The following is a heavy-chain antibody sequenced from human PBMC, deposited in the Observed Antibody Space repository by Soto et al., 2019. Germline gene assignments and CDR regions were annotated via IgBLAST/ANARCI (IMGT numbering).Heavy chain of an antibody. J-gene: IGHJ6*02. V-gene: IGHV3-23*01. Sequence: GGSLRLSCAASGFTFDIFAMSWVRQPPGKGLEWVSGISGSGGRTYYADSVKGRFTISRDNSKNTLYLQMNDLRAEDTAVYYCAKFKGIVVVTSYYGMDVWGQGTTVTVSS. D-gene: IGHD2-21*02. CDR2: ISGSGGRT. CDR1: GFTFDIFA. CDR3: AKFKGIVVVTSYYGMDV.